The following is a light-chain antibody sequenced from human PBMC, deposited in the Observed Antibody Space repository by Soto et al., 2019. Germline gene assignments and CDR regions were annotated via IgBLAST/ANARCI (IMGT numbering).Light chain of an antibody. V-gene: IGKV3-20*01. CDR1: QDVDSNF. Sequence: EIVLTQSPVTLSLCPGERATLSCRASQDVDSNFLAWYQQRPGQAPRLLIYGSSRRATGIPDRFSGSGSGTDFTLTISRVGPEDIAVYFCHQYYSSITFGGGTKVEIK. CDR2: GSS. CDR3: HQYYSSIT. J-gene: IGKJ4*01.